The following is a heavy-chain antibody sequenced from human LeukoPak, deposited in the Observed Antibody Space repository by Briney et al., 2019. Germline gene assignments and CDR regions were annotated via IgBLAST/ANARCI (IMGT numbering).Heavy chain of an antibody. J-gene: IGHJ4*02. V-gene: IGHV4-59*12. CDR2: IYYSGST. CDR1: GGSISSYY. D-gene: IGHD4-17*01. CDR3: ARGGYGDYVFIDY. Sequence: SETLSLTCTVSGGSISSYYWNWLRQPPEKGLEWIGYIYYSGSTNYDPSLKSRVTISIDTSKSQFSLKLSSVTAADTAVYYCARGGYGDYVFIDYWGQGTLVTVSS.